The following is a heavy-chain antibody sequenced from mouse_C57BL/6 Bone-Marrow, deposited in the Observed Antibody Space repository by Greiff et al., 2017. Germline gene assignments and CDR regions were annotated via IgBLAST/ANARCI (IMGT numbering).Heavy chain of an antibody. CDR2: IYPRSGNT. CDR1: GYTFTSYG. V-gene: IGHV1-81*01. CDR3: AENYERGLAY. J-gene: IGHJ3*01. Sequence: QVQLQQSGAELARPGASVKLSCKASGYTFTSYGISWVKQRTGQGLEWIGEIYPRSGNTYYNEKFKGKATLTADKSSSTAYMQLSSLTSEDSAVYYCAENYERGLAYWGQGTLVTVSA. D-gene: IGHD2-4*01.